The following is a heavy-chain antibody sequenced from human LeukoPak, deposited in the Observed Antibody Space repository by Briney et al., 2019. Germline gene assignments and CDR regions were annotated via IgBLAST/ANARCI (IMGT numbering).Heavy chain of an antibody. CDR1: GFTFSNSG. CDR2: IWDDGGSE. J-gene: IGHJ4*02. Sequence: GGSLRLSCAASGFTFSNSGMHWVRQAPGKGLEWVAIIWDDGGSEYYADSVKGRFTISRDSSKNTLYLQMHSLRAEDTAVYYCARDLEGVGATQGFDYWGQGTLVTVSS. V-gene: IGHV3-33*01. D-gene: IGHD1-26*01. CDR3: ARDLEGVGATQGFDY.